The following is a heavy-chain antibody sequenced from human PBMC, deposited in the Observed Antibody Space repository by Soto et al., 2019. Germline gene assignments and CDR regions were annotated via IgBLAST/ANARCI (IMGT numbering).Heavy chain of an antibody. Sequence: ASVKVSCKASGYTFTSYDINWVRQATGQGLEWMRWMNPNSSNTGYAQKLQGRVTMTRNTSISTAYMELSSLRSEDTVVFYCAVSSAAGSLYYYYYMDVWGKGTTVTVSS. J-gene: IGHJ6*03. CDR1: GYTFTSYD. D-gene: IGHD6-13*01. CDR3: AVSSAAGSLYYYYYMDV. V-gene: IGHV1-8*01. CDR2: MNPNSSNT.